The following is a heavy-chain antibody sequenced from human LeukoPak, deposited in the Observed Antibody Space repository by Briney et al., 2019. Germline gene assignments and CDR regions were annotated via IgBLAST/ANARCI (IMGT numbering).Heavy chain of an antibody. Sequence: GGSLRLSCAASGFIFSNYAMHWVRQAPGKGPQFVSAIGGDGGATYYADSVKGRFTISRDNSKNTVSLQMGSLRLEDMAVYYCARRYCSSTSCSPFDYWGQGTLVTVSS. V-gene: IGHV3-64*02. J-gene: IGHJ4*02. CDR3: ARRYCSSTSCSPFDY. D-gene: IGHD2-2*01. CDR1: GFIFSNYA. CDR2: IGGDGGAT.